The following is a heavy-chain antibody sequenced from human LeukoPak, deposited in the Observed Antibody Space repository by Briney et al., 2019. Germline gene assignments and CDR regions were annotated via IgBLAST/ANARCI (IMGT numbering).Heavy chain of an antibody. CDR2: IYYSGST. J-gene: IGHJ4*02. Sequence: SETLSLTCTVSGGSISSSSYYWGWIRQPPGKGLERIGSIYYSGSTYYNPSLKSRVTISVDTSKNQFSLKLSSVTAADTAVYYCARALQDIVVVPAAAFDYWGQGTLVTVSS. CDR1: GGSISSSSYY. D-gene: IGHD2-2*01. CDR3: ARALQDIVVVPAAAFDY. V-gene: IGHV4-39*01.